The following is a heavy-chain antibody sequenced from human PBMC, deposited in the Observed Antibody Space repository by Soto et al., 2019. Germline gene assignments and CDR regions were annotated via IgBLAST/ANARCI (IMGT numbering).Heavy chain of an antibody. CDR2: IIPLFSRT. V-gene: IGHV1-69*13. J-gene: IGHJ6*02. CDR1: GGSLRRNA. CDR3: ARSSTSSGSDYYGVDV. D-gene: IGHD2-2*01. Sequence: ASVKVSCKASGGSLRRNAISWLRQAPGQGLEWMGGIIPLFSRTNYAQRFQDRVTVTADESTTTVYMELNSLRSDDTAVYYCARSSTSSGSDYYGVDVCCQRTTVTVSS.